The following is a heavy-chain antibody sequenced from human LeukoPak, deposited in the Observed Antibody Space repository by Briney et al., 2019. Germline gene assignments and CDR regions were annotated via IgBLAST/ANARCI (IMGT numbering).Heavy chain of an antibody. CDR1: GYTFTGYY. CDR2: INPNSGGT. Sequence: GASVKVSCKASGYTFTGYYMHWVRQAPGQGLEWMGWINPNSGGTNYAQKFQGRVTMTGDTSISTAYMELSRLRSDDTAVYYCAIRYCSASGHDYWGQGTLVTVSS. J-gene: IGHJ4*02. CDR3: AIRYCSASGHDY. V-gene: IGHV1-2*02. D-gene: IGHD2-15*01.